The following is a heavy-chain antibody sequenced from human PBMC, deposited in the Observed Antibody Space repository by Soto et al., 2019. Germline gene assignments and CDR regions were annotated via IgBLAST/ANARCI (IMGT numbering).Heavy chain of an antibody. V-gene: IGHV1-18*01. Sequence: ASVKVSCKASGGSLSNYGISWVRQSPGQGLEWMGWISAYNGNTHYAQKLQGRVTMTTDTSTSTAYMELRSLRSDDTAVYYCARDNYGSGSYYMKYYYYGMDVWGQGNTVTVSS. CDR1: GGSLSNYG. CDR3: ARDNYGSGSYYMKYYYYGMDV. J-gene: IGHJ6*02. D-gene: IGHD3-10*01. CDR2: ISAYNGNT.